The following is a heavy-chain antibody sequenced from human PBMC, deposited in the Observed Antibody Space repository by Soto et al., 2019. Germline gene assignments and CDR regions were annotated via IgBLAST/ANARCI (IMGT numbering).Heavy chain of an antibody. V-gene: IGHV3-7*01. J-gene: IGHJ5*02. Sequence: GGSLRLSCTASGSTFSDSWMTWVRQAPGKGLEWVARIKPDESEKKYADSVKGRFSISRDNAKNSMYLQMDSLRGEDTAVYYCVRGGSNYASWGQGTLVTVSS. CDR2: IKPDESEK. D-gene: IGHD4-4*01. CDR3: VRGGSNYAS. CDR1: GSTFSDSW.